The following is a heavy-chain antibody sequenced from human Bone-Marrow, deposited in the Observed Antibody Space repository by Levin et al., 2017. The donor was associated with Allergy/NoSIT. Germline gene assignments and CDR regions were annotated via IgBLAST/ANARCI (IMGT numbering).Heavy chain of an antibody. V-gene: IGHV4-34*01. CDR2: INHSGST. D-gene: IGHD3-3*01. Sequence: KSSETLSLTCAVYGGSFSGYYWSWIRQPPGKGLEWIGEINHSGSTNYNPSLKSRVTISVDTSKNQFSLKLSSVTAADTAVYYCAGRPIFGVVTQTDYWGQGTLVTVSS. J-gene: IGHJ4*02. CDR1: GGSFSGYY. CDR3: AGRPIFGVVTQTDY.